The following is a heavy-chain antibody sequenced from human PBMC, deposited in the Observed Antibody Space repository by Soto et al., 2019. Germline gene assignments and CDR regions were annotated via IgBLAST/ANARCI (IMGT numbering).Heavy chain of an antibody. CDR1: GYTFTSYG. D-gene: IGHD2-15*01. V-gene: IGHV1-18*01. CDR3: ARDRYCSGGSCYSDYYGMDV. J-gene: IGHJ6*02. Sequence: QVQLVQSGAEVKKPGASVKVSCKASGYTFTSYGISWVRQAPGQGLEWMGWISAYNGNTNYAQKLQGRLTTTTGTSTSTAYMELRSLRSDDTAVYYFARDRYCSGGSCYSDYYGMDVWGQGTTVTVSS. CDR2: ISAYNGNT.